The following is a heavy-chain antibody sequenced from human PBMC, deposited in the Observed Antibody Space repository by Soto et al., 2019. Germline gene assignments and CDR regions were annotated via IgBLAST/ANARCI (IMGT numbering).Heavy chain of an antibody. V-gene: IGHV1-18*01. CDR2: ISAYSGKT. CDR1: GYTFTTYG. D-gene: IGHD3-16*01. J-gene: IGHJ4*02. Sequence: QVQLVQSGGEVKKPGASVKVSCKTSGYTFTTYGISWVRQAPGQGLEWVGWISAYSGKTHYAQKFQGKVTMATDTSTITAYLERRSLRSDDTAVYYCARDPYLGDHQYWGQGTLVTVSS. CDR3: ARDPYLGDHQY.